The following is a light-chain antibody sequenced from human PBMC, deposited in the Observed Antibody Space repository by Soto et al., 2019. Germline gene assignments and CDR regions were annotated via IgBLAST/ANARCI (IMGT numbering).Light chain of an antibody. V-gene: IGLV2-14*01. CDR3: TSYTSSGTYV. J-gene: IGLJ1*01. Sequence: QSALTQPPSASGSLGQSVTISCTGTSSDVGGYKYVSWYQQHPGKAPKVMMYDVSNRPSGVSNRFSGSKSGNTASLTISGLQAEDEADYYCTSYTSSGTYVFGTGTKVTVL. CDR1: SSDVGGYKY. CDR2: DVS.